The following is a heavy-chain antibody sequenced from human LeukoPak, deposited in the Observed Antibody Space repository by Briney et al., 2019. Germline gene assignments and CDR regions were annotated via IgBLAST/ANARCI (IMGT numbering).Heavy chain of an antibody. CDR1: RFTLSSFS. V-gene: IGHV3-21*01. CDR3: ARATGYDATFDY. J-gene: IGHJ4*02. Sequence: GGSLSLSCALSRFTLSSFSTNWVRQAPGKGVEWVSCISSGSNYIYYADSMKGRFTISRDNAKNSLYLQMNSLRAEDTAVYYCARATGYDATFDYWGQGTLVTVSS. CDR2: ISSGSNYI. D-gene: IGHD6-13*01.